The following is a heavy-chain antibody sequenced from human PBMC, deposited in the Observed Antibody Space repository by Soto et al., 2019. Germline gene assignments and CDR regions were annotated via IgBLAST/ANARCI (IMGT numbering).Heavy chain of an antibody. CDR3: ARHLTVTLIDY. V-gene: IGHV4-59*08. CDR2: IYYSGST. CDR1: GGSISSYY. D-gene: IGHD4-17*01. J-gene: IGHJ4*02. Sequence: PSETLSLTCTVSGGSISSYYWSWIRQPPGKGLEWIGYIYYSGSTNYNPSLKSRDTISVDTSKNQYSLKLSSVTAADTAVYYCARHLTVTLIDYWGQGTLVTVSS.